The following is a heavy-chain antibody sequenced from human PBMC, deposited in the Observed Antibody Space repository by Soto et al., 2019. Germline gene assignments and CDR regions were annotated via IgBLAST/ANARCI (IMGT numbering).Heavy chain of an antibody. Sequence: XGTLALTFTVSGGSVSSGSDYGSWIRQPPGKGLEWIGYIYYSGSTNYNPSLKSRVTISVDTSKNQFSLKLSSVTAADTAVYYCARDRIADRPFPQYYYGMDVWGQGTTVTVSS. V-gene: IGHV4-61*01. J-gene: IGHJ6*02. D-gene: IGHD6-6*01. CDR3: ARDRIADRPFPQYYYGMDV. CDR1: GGSVSSGSDY. CDR2: IYYSGST.